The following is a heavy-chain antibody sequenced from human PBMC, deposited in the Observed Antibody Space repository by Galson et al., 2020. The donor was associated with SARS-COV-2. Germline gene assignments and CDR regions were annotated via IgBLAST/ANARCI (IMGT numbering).Heavy chain of an antibody. CDR2: TYYSGST. CDR1: GRSISSGGYY. J-gene: IGHJ2*01. Sequence: TLSLTCTVSGRSISSGGYYWSWIRQHTGKGLEWIGYTYYSGSTYYNPSLKSLVTISVDTSKNQFSLKLSSVTAADTAVYYCAREMIVVVIKVRYFDLWGRGTLVTVSS. CDR3: AREMIVVVIKVRYFDL. V-gene: IGHV4-31*01. D-gene: IGHD3-22*01.